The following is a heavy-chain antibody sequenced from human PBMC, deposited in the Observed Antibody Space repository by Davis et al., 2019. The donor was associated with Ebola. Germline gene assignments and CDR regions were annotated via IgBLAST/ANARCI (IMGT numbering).Heavy chain of an antibody. Sequence: KFQGRVTITRDTSASTAYMELSSLRSEDTAVYYCARDLVDFWSGWSDPWGQGTLVTVSS. J-gene: IGHJ5*02. D-gene: IGHD3-3*01. CDR3: ARDLVDFWSGWSDP. V-gene: IGHV1-3*01.